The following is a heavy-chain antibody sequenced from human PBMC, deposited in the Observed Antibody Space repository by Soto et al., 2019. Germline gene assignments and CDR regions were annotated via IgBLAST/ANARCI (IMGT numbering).Heavy chain of an antibody. CDR3: ARDRQIFGVVITSLDFDY. J-gene: IGHJ4*02. D-gene: IGHD3-3*01. CDR1: GYTFTSYG. CDR2: ISAYNGNT. V-gene: IGHV1-18*01. Sequence: AASVKVSCKASGYTFTSYGISWVRQAPGQGLEWMGWISAYNGNTNYAQKLQGRVTMTTDTSTSTAYMELRSLRSDDTAVYYCARDRQIFGVVITSLDFDYWGQGTLVTVSS.